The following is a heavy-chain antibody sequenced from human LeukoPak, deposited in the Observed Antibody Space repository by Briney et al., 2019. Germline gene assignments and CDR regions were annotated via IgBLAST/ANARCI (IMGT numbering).Heavy chain of an antibody. J-gene: IGHJ5*02. CDR3: ARVGSIAAAIGLFDP. CDR2: IYYSGST. D-gene: IGHD6-13*01. CDR1: GGSISSYY. Sequence: SETLSLTCTASGGSISSYYWSWIRQPPGKGLEWIGYIYYSGSTNYNPSLKSRVTISVDTSKNQFSLKLSSVTAADTAVYYCARVGSIAAAIGLFDPWGQGTLVTVSS. V-gene: IGHV4-59*01.